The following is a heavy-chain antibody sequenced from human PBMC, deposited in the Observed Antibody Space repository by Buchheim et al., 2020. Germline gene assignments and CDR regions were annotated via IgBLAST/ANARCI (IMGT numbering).Heavy chain of an antibody. CDR1: GGSISSGDYS. Sequence: QLQLQESGSGLVNPSQTLSLTCAVSGGSISSGDYSWSWIRQPPGKGLEWIGYIYHSGTTYYNPSLKSRIIISLDRSKNQFSLNLSSVTAADTAVYYCAGEGLYAIDYWGQGTL. J-gene: IGHJ4*02. CDR3: AGEGLYAIDY. D-gene: IGHD2-8*01. V-gene: IGHV4-30-2*01. CDR2: IYHSGTT.